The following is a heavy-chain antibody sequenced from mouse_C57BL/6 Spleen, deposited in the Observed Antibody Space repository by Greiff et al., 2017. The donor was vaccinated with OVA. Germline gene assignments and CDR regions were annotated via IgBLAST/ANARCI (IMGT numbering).Heavy chain of an antibody. Sequence: EVQLQQSGPELVKPGASVKISCKASGYTFTDYYMNWVKQSHGKSLEWIGDINPNNGGTSYNQKFKGKATLTVDKSSSTSYVELRSLTSEDAADYYCARNWYSDVWGKGTTVTVSS. V-gene: IGHV1-26*01. CDR3: ARNWYSDV. CDR2: INPNNGGT. J-gene: IGHJ1*03. CDR1: GYTFTDYY.